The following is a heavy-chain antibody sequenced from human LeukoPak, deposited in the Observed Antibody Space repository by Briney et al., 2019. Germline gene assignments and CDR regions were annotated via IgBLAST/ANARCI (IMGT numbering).Heavy chain of an antibody. J-gene: IGHJ4*02. CDR1: GGSISGYY. CDR2: IYYSGGT. Sequence: PSETLSLTCTVSGGSISGYYWSWIRQPPGKGLEWIGYIYYSGGTDYNSSLQSRVAISVDTSKNQFSLKLTSVTAADTAVYYCARHPAYGQFDYWGQGTLVTVSS. CDR3: ARHPAYGQFDY. D-gene: IGHD2-21*01. V-gene: IGHV4-59*08.